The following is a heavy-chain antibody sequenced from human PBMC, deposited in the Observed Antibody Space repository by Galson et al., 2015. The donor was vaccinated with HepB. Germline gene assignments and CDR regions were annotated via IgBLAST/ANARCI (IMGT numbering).Heavy chain of an antibody. CDR2: INSDGSST. V-gene: IGHV3-74*01. J-gene: IGHJ2*01. CDR3: ARDRGYSSGWYIPSYWYFDL. CDR1: GFTFSSYW. D-gene: IGHD6-19*01. Sequence: SLRLSCAASGFTFSSYWMHWVRQAPGKGLVWVSRINSDGSSTSYADSVKGRFTISRDNAKNTLYLQMNSLRAEDTAVYYCARDRGYSSGWYIPSYWYFDLWGRGTLVTVSS.